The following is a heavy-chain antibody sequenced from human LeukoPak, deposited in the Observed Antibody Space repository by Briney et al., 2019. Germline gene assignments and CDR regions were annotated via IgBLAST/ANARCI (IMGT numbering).Heavy chain of an antibody. D-gene: IGHD3-3*01. Sequence: GGSLRLSCAASGFTFSSYWMHWVRQAPGKGLVWVSRINSDGSSTSYADSVKGRFTISRDNAKNTLYLQMNSLRAEDTAVYYCALLPQEDFWSGYYLSYYYYYYMDVWGKGTTVTVSS. CDR2: INSDGSST. CDR3: ALLPQEDFWSGYYLSYYYYYYMDV. V-gene: IGHV3-74*01. J-gene: IGHJ6*03. CDR1: GFTFSSYW.